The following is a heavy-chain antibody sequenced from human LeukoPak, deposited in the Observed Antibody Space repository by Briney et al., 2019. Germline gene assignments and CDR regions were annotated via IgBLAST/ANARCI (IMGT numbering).Heavy chain of an antibody. CDR2: IYPADSDN. V-gene: IGHV5-51*01. D-gene: IGHD5-12*01. CDR1: GYSFSNYW. CDR3: ARGASGYDYDY. Sequence: GESLKISCKGSGYSFSNYWIGWVRQMPGKGLEWMGIIYPADSDNRYSPSFQGQVTISGDKSISTAYLQWSSLKPSDTAMYYCARGASGYDYDYWGQGTLVTVSS. J-gene: IGHJ4*02.